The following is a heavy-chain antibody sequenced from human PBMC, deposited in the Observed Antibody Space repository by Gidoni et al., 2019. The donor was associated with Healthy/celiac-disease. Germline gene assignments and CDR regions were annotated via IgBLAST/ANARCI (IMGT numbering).Heavy chain of an antibody. CDR1: VFTFSSSA. Sequence: EVQLLDPGGGLVQPGGSLRLSCAASVFTFSSSAMSWVRQAPGKGLEWVSAISGSGGSTYYADSVKGRFTISRDNSKNTLYLQMNSLRAEDTAVYYCAKDLLWFGELSGEDYYYGMDVWGQGTTVTVSS. D-gene: IGHD3-10*01. CDR2: ISGSGGST. V-gene: IGHV3-23*01. CDR3: AKDLLWFGELSGEDYYYGMDV. J-gene: IGHJ6*02.